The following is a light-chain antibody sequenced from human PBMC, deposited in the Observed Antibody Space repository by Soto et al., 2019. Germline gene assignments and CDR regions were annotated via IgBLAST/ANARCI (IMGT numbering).Light chain of an antibody. V-gene: IGLV2-14*01. CDR1: SSDVGGYNY. CDR2: EVS. Sequence: QSVLTQPASVSGSPGQSITISCTGTSSDVGGYNYVSWYQQHPGKAHKLMIYEVSDRPSGISNRFSGSKSGSTASLTSSGLEAEDEADYYCSSYTSSSTRVFGTGTKLTVL. CDR3: SSYTSSSTRV. J-gene: IGLJ1*01.